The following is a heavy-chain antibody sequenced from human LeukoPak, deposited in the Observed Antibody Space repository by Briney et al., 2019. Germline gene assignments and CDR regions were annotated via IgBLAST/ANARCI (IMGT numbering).Heavy chain of an antibody. CDR2: IYYSGST. CDR3: ARLEAEGLVITH. Sequence: SETLSLTCTVSGGSISSSSYYWGWLRQPPGKGLEWIGSIYYSGSTYYNPSLKSRVTISVDTSKNQFSLKLSSVTAADTAVYYCARLEAEGLVITHWGQGTLVTVSS. D-gene: IGHD3/OR15-3a*01. V-gene: IGHV4-39*01. J-gene: IGHJ4*02. CDR1: GGSISSSSYY.